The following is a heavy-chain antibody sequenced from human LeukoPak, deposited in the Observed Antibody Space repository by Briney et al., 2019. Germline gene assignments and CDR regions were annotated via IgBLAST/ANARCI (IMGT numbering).Heavy chain of an antibody. V-gene: IGHV3-30-3*01. CDR2: ISYDGSNK. J-gene: IGHJ4*02. CDR1: GFTFSSYA. Sequence: GGSLRLSCAASGFTFSSYAMHWVRQAPGKGLEWVAVISYDGSNKYYADSVKGRFTISRDNSKNTVYLQMNSLRAEDTAVYYCARDLGTWLGELSIDYWGQETLVTVSS. CDR3: ARDLGTWLGELSIDY. D-gene: IGHD3-10*01.